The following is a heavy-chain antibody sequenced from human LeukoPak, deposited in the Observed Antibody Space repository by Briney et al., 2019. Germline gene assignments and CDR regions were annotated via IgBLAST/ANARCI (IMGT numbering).Heavy chain of an antibody. CDR1: GFTFSSYG. J-gene: IGHJ4*02. D-gene: IGHD3-22*01. CDR2: ISGSGGTT. V-gene: IGHV3-23*01. Sequence: GGSLRLSCAASGFTFSSYGMNWVRQAPGKGLEWVSGISGSGGTTYYAGSVKGRFTISRDNSKNSLSLQVSSLRAEDTAVYYCAKTNGYYSDWGQGTLVTVSS. CDR3: AKTNGYYSD.